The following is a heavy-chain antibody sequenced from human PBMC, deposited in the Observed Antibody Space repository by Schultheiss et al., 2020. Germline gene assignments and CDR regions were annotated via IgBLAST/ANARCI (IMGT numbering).Heavy chain of an antibody. Sequence: GGSLRLSCTASGFTFGDYAMSWFRQAPGKGLEWVSAISGSGGSTYYADSVKGRFTISRDNSKNTLYLQMNSLRAEDTAVYYCAREVGGYYGDYWGQGTLVTVSS. D-gene: IGHD3-22*01. CDR3: AREVGGYYGDY. J-gene: IGHJ4*02. CDR2: ISGSGGST. V-gene: IGHV3-23*01. CDR1: GFTFGDYA.